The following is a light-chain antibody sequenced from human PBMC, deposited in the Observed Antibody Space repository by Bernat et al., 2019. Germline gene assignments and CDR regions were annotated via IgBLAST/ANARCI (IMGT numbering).Light chain of an antibody. CDR2: RNN. CDR3: SAWEISLSAVV. J-gene: IGLJ2*01. V-gene: IGLV10-54*04. Sequence: QAGLTQPPSVSRDLRQTATLTCTGNSNNVGNQGAAWLQQHQGHPPKLLSYRNNNRPSGISERFSASRSGNTASLTITGLQPEDEADYYCSAWEISLSAVVFGGVTKLTVL. CDR1: SNNVGNQG.